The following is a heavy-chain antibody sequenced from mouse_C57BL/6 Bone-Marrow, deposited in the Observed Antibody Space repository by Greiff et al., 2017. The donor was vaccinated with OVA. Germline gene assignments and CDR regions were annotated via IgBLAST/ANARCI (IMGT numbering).Heavy chain of an antibody. J-gene: IGHJ4*01. V-gene: IGHV5-17*01. D-gene: IGHD2-9*01. Sequence: EVMLVESGGGLVKPGGSLKLSCAASGFTFSDYGMHWVRQAPEKGLEWVAYISSGSSTIYYADTVKGRFTISRDNAKNTLFLQMTSLRSEDTAMYYCASLLWLRREGNAMDYWGQGTSVTVSS. CDR3: ASLLWLRREGNAMDY. CDR1: GFTFSDYG. CDR2: ISSGSSTI.